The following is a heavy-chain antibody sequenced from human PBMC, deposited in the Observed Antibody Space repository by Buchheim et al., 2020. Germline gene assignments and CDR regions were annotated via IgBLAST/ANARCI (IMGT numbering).Heavy chain of an antibody. CDR3: ARDRGADAPIDY. CDR2: IWFDGSNT. D-gene: IGHD4/OR15-4a*01. Sequence: QVQLVESGGGAVQPGRSLRLSCAASGFTFSTHAMHWVRQAPGKGLEWVTMIWFDGSNTHYAESVRGRFTVSRDNSKNTLYLQLNSLRVEDTAVYYCARDRGADAPIDYWGQG. V-gene: IGHV3-33*01. CDR1: GFTFSTHA. J-gene: IGHJ4*02.